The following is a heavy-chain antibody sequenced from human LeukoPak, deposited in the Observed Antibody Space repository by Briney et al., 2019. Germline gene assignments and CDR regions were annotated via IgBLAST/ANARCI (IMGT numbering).Heavy chain of an antibody. V-gene: IGHV3-48*01. CDR3: ARVSAARPSGYYYYYMDV. Sequence: GGSLRLSCAVSGFTFSSYGMDWVRQAPGKGLEWVSYISGRSTTIYYADSVKGRFTISRDNGKNSLYLQMNSLRAEDTAVYYCARVSAARPSGYYYYYMDVWGKGITVTVSS. D-gene: IGHD6-6*01. J-gene: IGHJ6*03. CDR1: GFTFSSYG. CDR2: ISGRSTTI.